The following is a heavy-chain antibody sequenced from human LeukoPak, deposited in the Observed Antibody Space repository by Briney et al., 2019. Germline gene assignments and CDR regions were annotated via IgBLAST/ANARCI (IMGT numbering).Heavy chain of an antibody. Sequence: GASVKVSCMASGYTFTSYYMHWVRQAPGQGLEWMGIINPSGGSTSYAQKFQGRVTMTRDTSTSTVYMELSSLRSEDTAVYYCARSGSYGDYDWYFDLWGRGTLVTVSS. CDR3: ARSGSYGDYDWYFDL. CDR1: GYTFTSYY. V-gene: IGHV1-46*01. J-gene: IGHJ2*01. CDR2: INPSGGST. D-gene: IGHD4-17*01.